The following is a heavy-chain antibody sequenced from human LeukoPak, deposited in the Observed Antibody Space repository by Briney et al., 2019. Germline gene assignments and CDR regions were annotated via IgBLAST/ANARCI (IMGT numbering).Heavy chain of an antibody. D-gene: IGHD3-16*02. V-gene: IGHV1-8*01. CDR1: GYTFTSYD. CDR2: MNPNSGNT. CDR3: ARGPLVRLPSSFDP. Sequence: ASVKVSCKASGYTFTSYDINWVRHATGQGLEWMGWMNPNSGNTGSEQRFQGRITMTSDTSISTAYMELSSLRSEDTAVYYCARGPLVRLPSSFDPWGQGTLVTVSS. J-gene: IGHJ5*02.